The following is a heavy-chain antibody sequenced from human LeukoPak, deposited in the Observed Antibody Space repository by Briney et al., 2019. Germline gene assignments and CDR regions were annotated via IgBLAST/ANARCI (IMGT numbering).Heavy chain of an antibody. CDR3: ARNSGWFRFDY. V-gene: IGHV3-7*03. D-gene: IGHD6-19*01. CDR2: IKEDGSDK. Sequence: PGGSLGLSCAASGFTFSNYWMDWVRQSPGKGLEWVANIKEDGSDKYYVDSVKGRFTISRDNAKNSLYLQMNSLRAEDTAVYYCARNSGWFRFDYWGQGTLVTVSS. J-gene: IGHJ4*02. CDR1: GFTFSNYW.